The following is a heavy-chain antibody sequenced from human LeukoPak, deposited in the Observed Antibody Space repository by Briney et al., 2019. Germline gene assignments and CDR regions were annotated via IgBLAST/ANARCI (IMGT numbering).Heavy chain of an antibody. CDR1: DYSISSGYY. D-gene: IGHD2-15*01. CDR3: ARDTRTAQSFDY. Sequence: PSETLSLTCTVSDYSISSGYYWGWIRQPPGKGLEWTGSIFQSGHTYYSPPLKSRVTISVDTANNRFSLSLSAVTAADTAIYYCARDTRTAQSFDYWGQGILVTVSS. V-gene: IGHV4-38-2*02. J-gene: IGHJ4*02. CDR2: IFQSGHT.